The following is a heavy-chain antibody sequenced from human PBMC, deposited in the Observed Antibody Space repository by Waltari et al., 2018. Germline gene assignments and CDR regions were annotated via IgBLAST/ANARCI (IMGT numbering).Heavy chain of an antibody. J-gene: IGHJ3*02. V-gene: IGHV3-9*01. Sequence: EVQLVESGGGLVQPGRSLRLSCAASGFTFDDYAMHWVRQAPGKGLEWVSGISWNSGSIGDADSVKGRFTISRDNAKNSLYLQMNSLRAEDTALYYCAKDISFYDSGAGAFDIWGQGTMVTVSS. CDR1: GFTFDDYA. CDR3: AKDISFYDSGAGAFDI. CDR2: ISWNSGSI. D-gene: IGHD3-22*01.